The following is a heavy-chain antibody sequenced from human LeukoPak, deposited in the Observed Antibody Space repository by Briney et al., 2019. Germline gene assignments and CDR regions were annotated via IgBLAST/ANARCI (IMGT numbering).Heavy chain of an antibody. CDR2: INHSGST. D-gene: IGHD3-3*01. J-gene: IGHJ5*02. CDR3: ANLKMGYDFWSGYYYNWSDP. Sequence: SETLSLTCAVYGGSFSGYYWSWIRQPPGKGLEWIGEINHSGSTNYNPSLKSRVTISVDTSKNQFSLKLSSVTAADTAVYYCANLKMGYDFWSGYYYNWSDPWGQGTLVTVSS. V-gene: IGHV4-34*01. CDR1: GGSFSGYY.